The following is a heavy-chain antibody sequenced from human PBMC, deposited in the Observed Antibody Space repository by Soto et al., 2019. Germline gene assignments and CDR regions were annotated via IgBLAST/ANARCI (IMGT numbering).Heavy chain of an antibody. CDR2: ISSSSSTI. D-gene: IGHD1-1*01. Sequence: GGSLRLSCAASGFTFSSYSMNWVRQAPGKGLEWVSYISSSSSTIYYADSVKGRFTISRDNAKNSLYLQMNSLRAEDTALYYCARVSAEVRPPYMDVWGKGTTVTVSS. J-gene: IGHJ6*03. CDR3: ARVSAEVRPPYMDV. CDR1: GFTFSSYS. V-gene: IGHV3-48*01.